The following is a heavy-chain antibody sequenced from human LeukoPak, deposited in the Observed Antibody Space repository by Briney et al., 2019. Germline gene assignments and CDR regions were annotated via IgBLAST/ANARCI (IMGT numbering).Heavy chain of an antibody. CDR3: AREFSTVGNFDY. CDR2: IYFTGNHI. Sequence: AGGSLRLSCATSGFTFSRFSMRWVRQAPGKGLERVSSIYFTGNHISYADSVKGRFTISRDNANNSVYLQMNGLRAEDTAVYYCAREFSTVGNFDYWGQGTLVTVSS. J-gene: IGHJ4*02. D-gene: IGHD3-3*02. V-gene: IGHV3-21*01. CDR1: GFTFSRFS.